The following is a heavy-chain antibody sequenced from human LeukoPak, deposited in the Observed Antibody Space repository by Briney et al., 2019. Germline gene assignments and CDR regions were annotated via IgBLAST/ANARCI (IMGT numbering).Heavy chain of an antibody. D-gene: IGHD1-26*01. Sequence: GGFLRLSCAASGFTFTSYSMNWVRQAPGKGLERVSTISGGGGSTYYADSVKGRFTISRDNSKNTLYLQVNSLRAEDTAVYYCAKGGKWDVTPFDYWGQGTLVTVSS. CDR3: AKGGKWDVTPFDY. CDR2: ISGGGGST. CDR1: GFTFTSYS. J-gene: IGHJ4*02. V-gene: IGHV3-23*01.